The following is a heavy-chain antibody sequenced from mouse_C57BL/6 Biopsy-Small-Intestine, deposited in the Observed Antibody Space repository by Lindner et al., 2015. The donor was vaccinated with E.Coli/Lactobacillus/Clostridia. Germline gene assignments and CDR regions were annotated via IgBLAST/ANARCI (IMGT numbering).Heavy chain of an antibody. V-gene: IGHV1-66*01. D-gene: IGHD2-3*01. CDR3: ARGSIYDGYYWYFDV. Sequence: VQLQESGPELVEPGASVKISCKASGYSFTSYYIHWVKQRPGQGLEWIGWIYPGSGNTKYNEKFKGKATLTADTSSSTAYMQLSSLTSEDSAVYYCARGSIYDGYYWYFDVWGTGTTVTVSS. CDR2: IYPGSGNT. J-gene: IGHJ1*03. CDR1: GYSFTSYY.